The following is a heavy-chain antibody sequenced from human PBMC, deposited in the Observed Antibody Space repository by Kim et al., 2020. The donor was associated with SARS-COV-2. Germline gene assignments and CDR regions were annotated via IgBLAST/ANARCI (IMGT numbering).Heavy chain of an antibody. CDR1: GGSISSGSYY. Sequence: SETLSLTCTVSGGSISSGSYYWSWIRQPAGKGLEWIGRIYTSGSTNYNPSLKSRVTISVDTSKNQFSLKLSSVTAADTAVYYCAGTITIFGVVRFDYWGQGTLVTVSS. J-gene: IGHJ4*02. V-gene: IGHV4-61*02. CDR2: IYTSGST. D-gene: IGHD3-3*01. CDR3: AGTITIFGVVRFDY.